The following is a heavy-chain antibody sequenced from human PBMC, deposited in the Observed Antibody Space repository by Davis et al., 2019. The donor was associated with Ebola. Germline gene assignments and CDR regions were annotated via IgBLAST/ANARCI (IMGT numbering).Heavy chain of an antibody. J-gene: IGHJ4*02. CDR2: ISSSSYYI. CDR3: ARAQVWWYKGADEFLDY. CDR1: GFTFSSYS. D-gene: IGHD2-15*01. Sequence: GESLKISCAASGFTFSSYSMNWVRQAPGKGLEWVSSISSSSYYIYYADSVKGRFTISRDNAKNSLYLQMNSLRAEDTAVYYCARAQVWWYKGADEFLDYWGQGTLVTVSS. V-gene: IGHV3-21*01.